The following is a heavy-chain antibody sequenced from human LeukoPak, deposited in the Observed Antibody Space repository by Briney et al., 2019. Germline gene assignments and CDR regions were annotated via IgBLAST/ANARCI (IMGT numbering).Heavy chain of an antibody. V-gene: IGHV4-59*01. J-gene: IGHJ4*02. D-gene: IGHD3-10*01. Sequence: SSETLSLTCTVSGGSISSYYWSWIRQPPGKGLEWIGYIYYSGSTNYNPSLKSRVTISVDTSKNQFSLKLSSVTAADTAVYYCARGPMVRGVIINYFDYWGQGTLVTVSS. CDR3: ARGPMVRGVIINYFDY. CDR1: GGSISSYY. CDR2: IYYSGST.